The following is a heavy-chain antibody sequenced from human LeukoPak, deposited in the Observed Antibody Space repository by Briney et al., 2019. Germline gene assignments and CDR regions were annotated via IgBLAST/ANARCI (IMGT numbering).Heavy chain of an antibody. V-gene: IGHV4-61*02. CDR2: VYTSERT. J-gene: IGHJ6*03. CDR1: GASISSGSYY. CDR3: AREPADPGHLVVLAVVGCMDV. Sequence: PSETLSLTCTVSGASISSGSYYWSWMRPPAGQGLEGIGRVYTSERTHDNPSLKSRVVISIGTSKNQFSLKLRSVTAADTAVYYCAREPADPGHLVVLAVVGCMDVWGNGTTVTVSS. D-gene: IGHD2-21*01.